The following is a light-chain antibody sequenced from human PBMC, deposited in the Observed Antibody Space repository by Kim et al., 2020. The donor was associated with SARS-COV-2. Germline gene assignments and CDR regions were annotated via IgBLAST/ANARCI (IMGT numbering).Light chain of an antibody. Sequence: QSVLTQPPSASGTPGQRVTISCSGSSSNIGGNTVNWYQQLPGRAPKLFIYSNSQRPSGVPDRFSASKSGTSASLVISGLQSEDEANYYRVAWDDSLNGRVFGGGTQLTVL. J-gene: IGLJ2*01. CDR1: SSNIGGNT. CDR3: VAWDDSLNGRV. V-gene: IGLV1-44*01. CDR2: SNS.